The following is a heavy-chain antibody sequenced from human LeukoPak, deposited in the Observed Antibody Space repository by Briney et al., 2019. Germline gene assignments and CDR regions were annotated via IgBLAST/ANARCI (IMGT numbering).Heavy chain of an antibody. Sequence: PGGSLRLSCAAFGFTFSTYWTTWVRQAPGKGLEWVANINQDGSDKYYVDSVKGRFTISRDNAKDSLFLQMNSLRAEDTAVYFCTRLGVGGYWGQGSLVTVSS. J-gene: IGHJ4*02. D-gene: IGHD3-16*01. CDR3: TRLGVGGY. CDR2: INQDGSDK. V-gene: IGHV3-7*01. CDR1: GFTFSTYW.